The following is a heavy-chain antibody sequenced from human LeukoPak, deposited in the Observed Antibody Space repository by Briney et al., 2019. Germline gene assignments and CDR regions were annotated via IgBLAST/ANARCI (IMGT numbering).Heavy chain of an antibody. J-gene: IGHJ6*02. V-gene: IGHV1-2*06. CDR3: ARGGYYYDGSGLMDV. CDR1: GYTFTGYY. CDR2: INPNSGGT. D-gene: IGHD3-22*01. Sequence: VKVSCKASGYTFTGYYMHWVRQAPGQGLEWMGRINPNSGGTNYAQKFQGRVTMTRDTSISTAYMELSRLRSDDTAVYYCARGGYYYDGSGLMDVWGQGTTVTVSS.